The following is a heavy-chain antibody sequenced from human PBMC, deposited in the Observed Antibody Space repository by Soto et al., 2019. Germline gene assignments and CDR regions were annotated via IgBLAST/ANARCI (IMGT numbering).Heavy chain of an antibody. J-gene: IGHJ6*02. CDR2: IYYSGST. CDR3: ARALYYYCGMDV. CDR1: GGSVSSGSYY. Sequence: QVQLQESGPGLVKPSETLSLTCTVSGGSVSSGSYYWSWIRQPPGKGLEWIGYIYYSGSTNYNPSLERRVTISVDTSKNQFSLKLSSVTAADTAVYCCARALYYYCGMDVWGQGTTVTVSS. V-gene: IGHV4-61*01.